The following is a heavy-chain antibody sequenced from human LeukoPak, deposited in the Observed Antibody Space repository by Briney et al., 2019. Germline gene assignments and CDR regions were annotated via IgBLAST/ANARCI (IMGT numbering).Heavy chain of an antibody. Sequence: PGGSLRLSCAASGFTFSDYYMSWIRQAPGKGLEWFSYISPSSGYTNYADSVKGRLTISRDNAKNSLYLQMNSLRAEDTAVYYCARRYCRGGACREFDYWGQGTLVTAPS. CDR3: ARRYCRGGACREFDY. CDR1: GFTFSDYY. J-gene: IGHJ4*02. D-gene: IGHD2-15*01. V-gene: IGHV3-11*03. CDR2: ISPSSGYT.